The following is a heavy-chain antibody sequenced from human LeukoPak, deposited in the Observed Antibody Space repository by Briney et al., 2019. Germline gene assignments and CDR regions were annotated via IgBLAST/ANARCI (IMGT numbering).Heavy chain of an antibody. J-gene: IGHJ4*02. CDR3: TRESGAFSPFGF. CDR2: VHLSGGT. D-gene: IGHD1-26*01. Sequence: PSGTLSLTCAVSGGSITTTNWWSWVRQPPGKGLEWIGEVHLSGGTNYNPSLESRVSMSIDKSKNHLSLEVNSVTAADTAIYYCTRESGAFSPFGFWGQGTLLTVSS. CDR1: GGSITTTNW. V-gene: IGHV4-4*02.